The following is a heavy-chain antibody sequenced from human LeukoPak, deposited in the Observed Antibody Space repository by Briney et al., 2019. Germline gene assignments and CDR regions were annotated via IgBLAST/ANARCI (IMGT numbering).Heavy chain of an antibody. CDR3: ARDVGGMDV. D-gene: IGHD1-26*01. J-gene: IGHJ6*04. CDR1: GGSISSYY. V-gene: IGHV4-59*01. Sequence: SETLSLTCTVSGGSISSYYWSWIRQPPGKGLEWIGYIYYSGSTNYNPSLKSRVTISVDTSKNQFSLKLSSVTAADTAVYYCARDVGGMDVWGKGTTVTVSS. CDR2: IYYSGST.